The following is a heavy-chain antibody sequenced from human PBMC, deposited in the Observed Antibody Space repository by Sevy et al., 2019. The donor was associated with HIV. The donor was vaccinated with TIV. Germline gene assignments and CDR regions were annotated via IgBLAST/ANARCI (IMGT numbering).Heavy chain of an antibody. CDR1: GFTFSSYD. CDR3: TRNGGAFDNGFDP. V-gene: IGHV3-48*03. J-gene: IGHJ5*02. CDR2: ISSSGSSI. Sequence: GGSLRLSCTASGFTFSSYDMNWVRQAPGKGLEWVSKISSSGSSIYYADSVKGGFTISRDNAKNSLNLQMNSLRAEDTAVYYCTRNGGAFDNGFDPWGQGILVTVSS. D-gene: IGHD2-8*01.